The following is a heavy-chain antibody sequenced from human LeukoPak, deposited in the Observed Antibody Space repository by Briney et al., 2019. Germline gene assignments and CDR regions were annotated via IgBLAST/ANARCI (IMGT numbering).Heavy chain of an antibody. V-gene: IGHV4-34*01. CDR2: IYHSGST. D-gene: IGHD5-12*01. J-gene: IGHJ1*01. Sequence: SETLSLTCAVYGGSFSGYYWSWIRQPPGKGLEWIGSIYHSGSTYYNPSLKSRVTISVDTSKNQFSLKLSSVTAADTAVYYCARVRIRRGSGYDLQHWGQGTLVTVSS. CDR3: ARVRIRRGSGYDLQH. CDR1: GGSFSGYY.